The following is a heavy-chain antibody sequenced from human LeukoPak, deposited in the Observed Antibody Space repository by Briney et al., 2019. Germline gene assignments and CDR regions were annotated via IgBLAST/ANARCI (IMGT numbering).Heavy chain of an antibody. V-gene: IGHV3-66*01. Sequence: GGSLRLSCAASGFIVSQKYMTWVRQAPGKGLEWVSSLYSGGGTYYADPVKGRFSISRDNSKNTLNLQMNRLRTEDTAVYYCATEAGVDWGQGTLVTVSS. D-gene: IGHD6-13*01. CDR2: LYSGGGT. CDR3: ATEAGVD. CDR1: GFIVSQKY. J-gene: IGHJ1*01.